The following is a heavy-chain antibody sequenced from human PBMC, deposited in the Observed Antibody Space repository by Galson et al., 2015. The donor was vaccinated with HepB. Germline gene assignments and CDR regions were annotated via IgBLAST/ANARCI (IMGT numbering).Heavy chain of an antibody. V-gene: IGHV3-30*04. CDR3: ARDGVAATDYYYYGMDV. CDR1: GFTLSSYA. Sequence: SLRLSCAASGFTLSSYAMHWVRQAPGKGLEWVAVISYDGSNKYYADSVKGRFTISRDNSKNTLYLHMNSLRAEDTAVYYCARDGVAATDYYYYGMDVWGQGTTVTISS. J-gene: IGHJ6*02. D-gene: IGHD2-15*01. CDR2: ISYDGSNK.